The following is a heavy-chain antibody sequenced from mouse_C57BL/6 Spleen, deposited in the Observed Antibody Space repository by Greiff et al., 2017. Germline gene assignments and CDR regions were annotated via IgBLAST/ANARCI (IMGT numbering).Heavy chain of an antibody. J-gene: IGHJ4*01. CDR1: GYTFTDYY. D-gene: IGHD2-4*01. CDR2: INPNNGGT. CDR3: ARGAVYYDYPRAMDY. Sequence: EVQLQQSGPELVKPGASVKISCKASGYTFTDYYMNWVKQSHGKSLEWIGDINPNNGGTSYNQKFKGKATLTVDKSSSTAYMELRSLTSEDSAVYYCARGAVYYDYPRAMDYWGQGTSVTVSS. V-gene: IGHV1-26*01.